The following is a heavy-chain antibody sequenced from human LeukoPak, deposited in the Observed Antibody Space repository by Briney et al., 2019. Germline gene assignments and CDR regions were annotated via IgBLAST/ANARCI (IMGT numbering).Heavy chain of an antibody. D-gene: IGHD2-15*01. V-gene: IGHV3-30*18. Sequence: PGGSLRLSCAASGFTFSSYTMNWVRQAPGKGLEWVALISSDGNNQFLADSVKGRFTVSRDNSKNTLYLQMNSLRAEDSSLYYCAKQGFCGGGTCYAFHFDYWGQGSLVTVSS. CDR1: GFTFSSYT. J-gene: IGHJ4*02. CDR3: AKQGFCGGGTCYAFHFDY. CDR2: ISSDGNNQ.